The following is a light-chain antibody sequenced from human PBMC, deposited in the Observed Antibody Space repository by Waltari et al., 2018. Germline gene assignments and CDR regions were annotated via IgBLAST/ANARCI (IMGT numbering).Light chain of an antibody. CDR2: ATS. CDR1: QLISNT. Sequence: EIVMTQSPATLSVSPGERATLSCRASQLISNTLAWYQQKPGQAPRLLVYATSARATCVPARFSGSGSGTEFTLTINSLQSEDFAVYYCQQYSDWPPGTFGPGTKVDIK. CDR3: QQYSDWPPGT. V-gene: IGKV3-15*01. J-gene: IGKJ3*01.